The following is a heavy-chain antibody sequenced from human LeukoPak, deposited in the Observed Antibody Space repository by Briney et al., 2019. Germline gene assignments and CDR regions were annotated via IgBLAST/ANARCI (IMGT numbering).Heavy chain of an antibody. CDR2: IIPIFGTA. CDR3: ARSGIAAPWAY. CDR1: GGTFSSYA. D-gene: IGHD6-13*01. V-gene: IGHV1-69*05. Sequence: GASVKVSCKASGGTFSSYAISWVRQAPGQGLEWMGGIIPIFGTANYAQKLQGRVTMTTDTSTSTAYMELRSLRSDDTAVYYCARSGIAAPWAYWGQGTLVTVSS. J-gene: IGHJ4*02.